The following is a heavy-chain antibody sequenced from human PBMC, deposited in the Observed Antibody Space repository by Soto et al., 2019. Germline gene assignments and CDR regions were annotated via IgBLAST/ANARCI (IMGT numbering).Heavy chain of an antibody. J-gene: IGHJ4*02. V-gene: IGHV3-23*01. Sequence: EVQLLESGGGLVQPGGSLRLSCAASGFTFSTYAMAWVRQAPGKGLEWVASISSSSGSTFYADSVKGRFTISRDNSENTLSLQMNSLSAEDTDVYYCANQPLKVTLRFDYWGQGTLVTVSS. CDR3: ANQPLKVTLRFDY. D-gene: IGHD2-21*02. CDR2: ISSSSGST. CDR1: GFTFSTYA.